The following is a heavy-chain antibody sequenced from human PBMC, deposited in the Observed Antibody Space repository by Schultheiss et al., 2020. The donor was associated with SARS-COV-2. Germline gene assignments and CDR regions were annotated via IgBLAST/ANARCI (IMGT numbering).Heavy chain of an antibody. Sequence: SETLSLTCTVSGASISSYFWSWIRQPPGKGLEWIGYIYYSGITNYNPSLKSRVTISIDTSKNQFSLRLSSVTAADTAVYYCATSPRYSSAWYLDYWGQGTLVTVSS. J-gene: IGHJ4*02. V-gene: IGHV4-59*01. CDR3: ATSPRYSSAWYLDY. CDR2: IYYSGIT. D-gene: IGHD6-19*01. CDR1: GASISSYF.